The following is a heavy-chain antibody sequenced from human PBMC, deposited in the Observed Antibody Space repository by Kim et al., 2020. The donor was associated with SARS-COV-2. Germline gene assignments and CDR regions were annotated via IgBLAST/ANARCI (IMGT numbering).Heavy chain of an antibody. CDR3: ARAATRITIPASRFDP. CDR2: IYYSGST. V-gene: IGHV4-61*01. D-gene: IGHD3-3*01. CDR1: GGSVSSGSYY. J-gene: IGHJ5*02. Sequence: SETLSLTCTVSGGSVSSGSYYWSWIRQPPGKGLEWIGYIYYSGSTNYNPSLKSRVTISVDTSKNQFSLKLSSVTAADTAVYYCARAATRITIPASRFDPWGQGTLVTVSS.